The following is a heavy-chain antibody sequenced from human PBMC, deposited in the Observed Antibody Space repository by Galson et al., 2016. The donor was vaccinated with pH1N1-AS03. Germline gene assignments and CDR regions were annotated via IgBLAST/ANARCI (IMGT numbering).Heavy chain of an antibody. V-gene: IGHV3-23*01. CDR1: GFTFSKYA. CDR2: IGVSGIRT. Sequence: SLRLSCAASGFTFSKYAMTWVRQAPRQGLEWVSVIGVSGIRTQYADSVKGRFTISRHISTNTVNLQMNNLRVEDTATYYCATDRFGEPTTWGQGTLIIVS. D-gene: IGHD3-16*01. J-gene: IGHJ5*02. CDR3: ATDRFGEPTT.